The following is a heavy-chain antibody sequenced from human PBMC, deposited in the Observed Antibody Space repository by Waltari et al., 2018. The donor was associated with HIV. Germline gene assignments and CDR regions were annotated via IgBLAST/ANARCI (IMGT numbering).Heavy chain of an antibody. D-gene: IGHD4-17*01. V-gene: IGHV3-30*18. CDR3: AKVKPDYGDYLYYFDY. CDR1: GFTFSGYD. Sequence: QVQLVESGGGVVHPGRSLRLSCADSGFTFSGYDMHLVRQAPGKGLEWVAVISYDGGNKYYADSVKGRFTISRDNSKNTLYLQMNSLRAEDTAVYYCAKVKPDYGDYLYYFDYWGQGTLATVSS. J-gene: IGHJ4*02. CDR2: ISYDGGNK.